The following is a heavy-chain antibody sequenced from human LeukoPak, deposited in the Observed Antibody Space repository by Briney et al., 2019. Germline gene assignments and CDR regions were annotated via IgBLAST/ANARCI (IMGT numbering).Heavy chain of an antibody. Sequence: SETLSLTCTVSGGSISSSSYYWGWIRQPPGKGLEWIGSIYYSGSTYYNPSLKSRVTISVDTSKNQFSLKLSSVTAADTAVYYCARDSRIAARRGGYFDYWGQGTLVTVSS. D-gene: IGHD6-6*01. J-gene: IGHJ4*02. CDR1: GGSISSSSYY. V-gene: IGHV4-39*07. CDR2: IYYSGST. CDR3: ARDSRIAARRGGYFDY.